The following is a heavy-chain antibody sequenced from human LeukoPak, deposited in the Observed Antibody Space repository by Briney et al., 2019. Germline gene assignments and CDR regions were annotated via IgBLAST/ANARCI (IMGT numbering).Heavy chain of an antibody. V-gene: IGHV4-4*07. D-gene: IGHD6-13*01. Sequence: SETLSLTCTVSGGSISSYYWSWIRQPAGKGLEWIGRIYTSGSTNYNPSLKSRVTMSVDTSKNQFSLKLSSVTAADTAVYYCARELSIAAAGETNYYYYGMDVWGQGTTVTVSS. CDR1: GGSISSYY. CDR3: ARELSIAAAGETNYYYYGMDV. J-gene: IGHJ6*02. CDR2: IYTSGST.